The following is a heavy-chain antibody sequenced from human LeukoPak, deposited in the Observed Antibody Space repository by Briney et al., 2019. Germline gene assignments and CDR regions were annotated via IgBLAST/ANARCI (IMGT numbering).Heavy chain of an antibody. V-gene: IGHV3-23*01. Sequence: PGGSLRLSCVASGITFSNYIMAWVRQAPGKGLEWVSAISGSGSRTYYADSVKGRFTVSRDNSKNTLYLQMNSLRAEDTAVYYCAKGLWDYYGSGIMYYTMDVWGQGTTVTVSS. J-gene: IGHJ6*02. CDR3: AKGLWDYYGSGIMYYTMDV. CDR1: GITFSNYI. D-gene: IGHD3-10*01. CDR2: ISGSGSRT.